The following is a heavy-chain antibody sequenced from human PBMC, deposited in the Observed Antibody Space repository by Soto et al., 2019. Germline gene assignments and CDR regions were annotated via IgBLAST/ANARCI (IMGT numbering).Heavy chain of an antibody. CDR1: GDSISRYY. CDR2: IYDGGST. J-gene: IGHJ6*01. Sequence: QVQLQQSGPGLVRPSETLSLTCTVSGDSISRYYWSWIRQSPGKGLEWIGYIYDGGSTRYNPSLRGRVTIGPATSENQFPLRLSSVAAADTAVYYCARSRTYSYGSVRPYYFYAMVVWGQGTTVTVSS. D-gene: IGHD3-10*01. CDR3: ARSRTYSYGSVRPYYFYAMVV. V-gene: IGHV4-59*01.